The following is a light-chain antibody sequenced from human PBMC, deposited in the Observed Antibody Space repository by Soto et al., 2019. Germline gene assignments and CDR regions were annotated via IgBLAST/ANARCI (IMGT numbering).Light chain of an antibody. V-gene: IGKV3-15*01. Sequence: EIVMTQSPATLSVSPGERATLSCRASESVSRNLAWYQQKPGQAPRLLFYGASTRATDIPARFSGTGSGTEFTLTISRLQSEDFAVYYCQQYYNWRPRFGQGTKVDIK. J-gene: IGKJ1*01. CDR3: QQYYNWRPR. CDR1: ESVSRN. CDR2: GAS.